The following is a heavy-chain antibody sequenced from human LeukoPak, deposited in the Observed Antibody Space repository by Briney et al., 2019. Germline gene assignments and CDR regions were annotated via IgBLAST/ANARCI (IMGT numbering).Heavy chain of an antibody. CDR1: GGSISSSSYY. J-gene: IGHJ6*03. Sequence: SETLSLTCTVSGGSISSSSYYWGWIRQPPGKGLEWIGSIYYSGSTYYNPSLESRVTISVDTSKNQFSLKLSSVTAADTAVYYCARPPYYYYYMDVWGKGTTVTVSS. CDR2: IYYSGST. V-gene: IGHV4-39*01. CDR3: ARPPYYYYYMDV.